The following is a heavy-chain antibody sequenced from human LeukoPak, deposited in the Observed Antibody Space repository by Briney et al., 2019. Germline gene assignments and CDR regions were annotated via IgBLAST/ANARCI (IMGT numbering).Heavy chain of an antibody. V-gene: IGHV3-23*01. CDR1: GFTLSSYA. Sequence: GGSLRLSCAASGFTLSSYAMNWVRQAPGKGLEWVSVISSSGGTTYYSDSVKGRFIISRDNSKNTLYLQMNSLRAEDTAVYYCAKAGIAVPATPEYCGQGTQVTVSS. D-gene: IGHD6-19*01. CDR2: ISSSGGTT. CDR3: AKAGIAVPATPEY. J-gene: IGHJ4*02.